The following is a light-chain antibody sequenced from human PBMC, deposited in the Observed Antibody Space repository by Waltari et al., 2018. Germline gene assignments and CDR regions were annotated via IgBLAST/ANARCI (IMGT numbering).Light chain of an antibody. CDR1: ALRQQD. Sequence: SYELTQPPSVSVSPGQTARITCPADALRQQDASWYQQRPGQAPVVVIYKDTERPSGIPERFSGSTSGTTVTLTISGVQAEDGADYYCQSADSSGTFVVFGGGTKLTVL. J-gene: IGLJ2*01. CDR3: QSADSSGTFVV. V-gene: IGLV3-25*03. CDR2: KDT.